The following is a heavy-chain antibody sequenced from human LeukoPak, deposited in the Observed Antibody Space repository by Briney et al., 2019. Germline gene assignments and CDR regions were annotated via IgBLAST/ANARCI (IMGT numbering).Heavy chain of an antibody. CDR1: GYTFTAYH. Sequence: GASVKVSCKASGYTFTAYHMYWVRQAPGHGLEWMGWINPNSGGTKYAQKFQGRVTMTRDTSISTAYMELSRLRSDDTAVYYCARDSSGWYFDYWGQGTLVTVSS. CDR3: ARDSSGWYFDY. CDR2: INPNSGGT. D-gene: IGHD6-19*01. J-gene: IGHJ4*02. V-gene: IGHV1-2*02.